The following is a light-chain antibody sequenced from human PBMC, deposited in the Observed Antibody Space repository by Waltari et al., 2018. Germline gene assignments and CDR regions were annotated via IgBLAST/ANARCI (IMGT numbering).Light chain of an antibody. V-gene: IGLV1-51*02. CDR1: NSNIGNNY. CDR2: ENN. CDR3: GTWDSSLSGAV. J-gene: IGLJ7*01. Sequence: QSVLTQPPSVSAAPGQRVTISCSGSNSNIGNNYVSWYRQLPGTAPRLLIYENNERPSGMPDRFSGSKSGTSATLDITGLQAGDEADYYCGTWDSSLSGAVFGGGTHLTVL.